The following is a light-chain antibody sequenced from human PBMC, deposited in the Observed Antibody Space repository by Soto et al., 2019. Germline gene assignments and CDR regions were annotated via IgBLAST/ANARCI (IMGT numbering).Light chain of an antibody. J-gene: IGKJ4*01. Sequence: EIVLTQSPGTVSLSPGERATLSCRASQSITTSLAWYQRKPGQAPRLLIYDASTRATAIPDRFSGSGSGTDFTLTLSRLEAEDFAVYYCQQYATSPLTLGGGTKVEIK. V-gene: IGKV3-20*01. CDR2: DAS. CDR1: QSITTS. CDR3: QQYATSPLT.